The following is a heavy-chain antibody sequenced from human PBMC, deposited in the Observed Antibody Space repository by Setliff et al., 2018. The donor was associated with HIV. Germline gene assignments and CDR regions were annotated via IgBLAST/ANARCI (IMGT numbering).Heavy chain of an antibody. CDR1: GFTLSTYT. Sequence: GGSLRLSCAASGFTLSTYTMHWVRQAPGKGLEWVSIISWDGGNTYYADSVKGRFTISRDNSKNSLYLQMIRLRVEDTAVYYCARDGAVAGKADYWGQGTRVTVSS. J-gene: IGHJ4*02. CDR2: ISWDGGNT. V-gene: IGHV3-43*01. CDR3: ARDGAVAGKADY. D-gene: IGHD6-19*01.